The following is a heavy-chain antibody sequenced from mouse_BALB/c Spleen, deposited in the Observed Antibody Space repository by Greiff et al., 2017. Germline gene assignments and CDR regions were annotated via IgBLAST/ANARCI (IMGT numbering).Heavy chain of an antibody. CDR3: ARGDYRYDY. CDR2: ISSGGST. CDR1: GFTFSSYA. J-gene: IGHJ2*01. V-gene: IGHV5-6-5*01. Sequence: EVKLVESGGGLVKPGGSLKLSCAASGFTFSSYAMSWVRQTPEKRLEWVASISSGGSTYYPDSVKGRFTISRDNARNFLYLQMSSLRSEDTAMYYCARGDYRYDYWGQGTTLTVSS. D-gene: IGHD2-14*01.